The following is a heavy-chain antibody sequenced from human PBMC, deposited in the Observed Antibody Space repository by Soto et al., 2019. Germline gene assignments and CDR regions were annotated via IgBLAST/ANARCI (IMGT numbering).Heavy chain of an antibody. CDR1: GDAFTNSI. Sequence: QVQLVQAGAEVKKPGSSVKVSCKASGDAFTNSIFDWVLQAPGHGLEWMGGIIPMFGTPKYAQTFQDRVTISADVSTGTAYLALNSLRFDDTAVYYCARGRDQPPVGLYFDSWGEGTRVTVSS. J-gene: IGHJ4*02. CDR3: ARGRDQPPVGLYFDS. D-gene: IGHD1-26*01. CDR2: IIPMFGTP. V-gene: IGHV1-69*01.